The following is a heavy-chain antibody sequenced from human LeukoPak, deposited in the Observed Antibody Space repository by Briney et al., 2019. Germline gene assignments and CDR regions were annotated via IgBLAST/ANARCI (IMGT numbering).Heavy chain of an antibody. D-gene: IGHD3-3*01. Sequence: ASVKVSCKASGGTFSSYAISWVRQAPGQGLEWMGGIIPIFGTANYAQKFQGRVTITTDESTSTAYMELSSLRSEDTAVYYCARDLSGTTPRAFDIWGQGTMVTVSS. CDR1: GGTFSSYA. CDR2: IIPIFGTA. V-gene: IGHV1-69*05. CDR3: ARDLSGTTPRAFDI. J-gene: IGHJ3*02.